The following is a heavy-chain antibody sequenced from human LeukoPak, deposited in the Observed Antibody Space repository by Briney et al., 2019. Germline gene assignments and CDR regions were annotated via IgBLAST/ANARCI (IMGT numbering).Heavy chain of an antibody. V-gene: IGHV3-30*18. CDR1: GFTFSGYG. CDR3: AKHDSSTSSNWFDP. J-gene: IGHJ5*02. D-gene: IGHD2-2*01. CDR2: ISYDGSNK. Sequence: GRSLRLSCAASGFTFSGYGMHWVRQAPGKGLEWVAVISYDGSNKYYADSAKGRFTISRDNSKNTLYLQMNSLRAEDTAVYYCAKHDSSTSSNWFDPWGQGTLVTVSS.